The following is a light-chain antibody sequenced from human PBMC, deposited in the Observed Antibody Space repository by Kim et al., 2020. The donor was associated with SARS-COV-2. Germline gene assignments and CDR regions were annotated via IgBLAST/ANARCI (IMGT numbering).Light chain of an antibody. Sequence: LSPGERASLSCRASQSIRNNLAGYQQKSGQAPRLVIYDVSNRATGIPARFSGSGAGTDFTLTISSREPEDFAVYYCQQRSSWPLTFGGGTKVDIK. V-gene: IGKV3-11*01. CDR1: QSIRNN. J-gene: IGKJ4*01. CDR2: DVS. CDR3: QQRSSWPLT.